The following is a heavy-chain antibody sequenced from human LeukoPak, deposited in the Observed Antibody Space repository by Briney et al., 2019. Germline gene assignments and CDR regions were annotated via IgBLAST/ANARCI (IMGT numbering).Heavy chain of an antibody. V-gene: IGHV3-33*01. CDR1: GFTFSGYG. CDR3: ARGYCSGGSCYSALDY. J-gene: IGHJ4*02. Sequence: HPGRSLRLSCAASGFTFSGYGMHWVRQAPGKGLEWVAVIWYDGSNKYYADSVKGRFTISRDNSKNTLYLQMNSLRAEDTAVYYCARGYCSGGSCYSALDYWGQGTLVTVSS. CDR2: IWYDGSNK. D-gene: IGHD2-15*01.